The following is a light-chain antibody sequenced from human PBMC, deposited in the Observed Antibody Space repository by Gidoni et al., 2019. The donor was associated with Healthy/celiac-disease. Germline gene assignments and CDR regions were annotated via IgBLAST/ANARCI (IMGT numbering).Light chain of an antibody. Sequence: QSALPQPRSVSGSPGQPVTISCTGTSSDVGGYNYVSWYQQHPGKAPKLMIYDVSKRPSGVPDRFSCSKSGNTASLTISGLQAEDEADYYCCSYAGSYTFEVFGGGTKLTVL. V-gene: IGLV2-11*01. CDR2: DVS. CDR3: CSYAGSYTFEV. CDR1: SSDVGGYNY. J-gene: IGLJ2*01.